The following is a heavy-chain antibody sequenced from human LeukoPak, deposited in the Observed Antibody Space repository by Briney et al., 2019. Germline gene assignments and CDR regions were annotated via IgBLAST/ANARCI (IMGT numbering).Heavy chain of an antibody. J-gene: IGHJ4*02. D-gene: IGHD5-24*01. CDR1: GGTFSSYT. Sequence: ASLKVSCKASGGTFSSYTISWVLQAPGHGLEWMGRIIPILGIANYAQKFQGRVTITADKSTSTAYMELSSLRSEDTAVYYCARDPEVGVEMAPITGPSDYWGQGTLVTVSS. CDR2: IIPILGIA. V-gene: IGHV1-69*04. CDR3: ARDPEVGVEMAPITGPSDY.